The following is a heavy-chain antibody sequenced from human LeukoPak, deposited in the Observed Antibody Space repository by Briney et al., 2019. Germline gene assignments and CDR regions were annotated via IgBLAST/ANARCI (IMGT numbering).Heavy chain of an antibody. CDR3: ARWTPLRYFDGGMDV. Sequence: PGGSLRLSCAASGFTVSSNYMSWVRQAPGKGLEWVSVIYSGGSTYYADSVKGRFTISRHNSKNTLYLQMNSLRAEDTAVYYRARWTPLRYFDGGMDVWGQGTTVTVSS. CDR2: IYSGGST. D-gene: IGHD3-9*01. CDR1: GFTVSSNY. J-gene: IGHJ6*02. V-gene: IGHV3-53*04.